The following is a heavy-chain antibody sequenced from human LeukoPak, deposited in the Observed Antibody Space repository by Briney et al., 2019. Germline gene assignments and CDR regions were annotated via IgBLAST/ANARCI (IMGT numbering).Heavy chain of an antibody. CDR2: IQFDGTTE. CDR1: GFTLIDYN. V-gene: IGHV3-30*02. D-gene: IGHD6-19*01. Sequence: GGSLRLSCGASGFTLIDYNMHWVRQAPGKGLEYVAFIQFDGTTEYYTDSVKGRFTMSRDKSKNTLYLQMNSLRGGDTAVYYCARGAAVALALWGQGTLVTVSS. CDR3: ARGAAVALAL. J-gene: IGHJ4*02.